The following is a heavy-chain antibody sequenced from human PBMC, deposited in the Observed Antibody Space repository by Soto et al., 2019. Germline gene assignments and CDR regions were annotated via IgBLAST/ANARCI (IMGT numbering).Heavy chain of an antibody. CDR2: IGGSGGST. J-gene: IGHJ4*02. V-gene: IGHV3-23*01. CDR1: GFTFSSYA. Sequence: EVQLLESGGGLVQPGGSLRLSCAASGFTFSSYAMSWVRQAPGKGLEWVSAIGGSGGSTYYADSVKGRFTISRDNSKNTLYLQMESLRAEDTAVYYCAKYRAYCGGDCRENFDYWGQGTLVTVSS. CDR3: AKYRAYCGGDCRENFDY. D-gene: IGHD2-21*02.